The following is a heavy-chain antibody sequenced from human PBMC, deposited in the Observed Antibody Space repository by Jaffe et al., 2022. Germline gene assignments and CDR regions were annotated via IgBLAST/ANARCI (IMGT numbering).Heavy chain of an antibody. V-gene: IGHV3-30*02. J-gene: IGHJ4*02. D-gene: IGHD6-19*01. CDR2: IRYDGSNK. CDR3: AKDLADSSGWMH. CDR1: GFTFSSYG. Sequence: QVQLVESGGGVVQPGGSLRLSCAASGFTFSSYGMHWVRQAPGKGLEWVAFIRYDGSNKYYADSVKGRFTISRDNSKNTLYLQMNSLRAEDTAVYYCAKDLADSSGWMHWGQGTLVTVSS.